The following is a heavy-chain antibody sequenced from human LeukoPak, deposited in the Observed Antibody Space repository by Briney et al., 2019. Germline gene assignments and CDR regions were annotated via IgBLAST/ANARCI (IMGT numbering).Heavy chain of an antibody. V-gene: IGHV3-23*01. J-gene: IGHJ3*02. D-gene: IGHD3-3*01. CDR2: ISGSGGST. CDR3: AKDEGDYDFWSGYLI. Sequence: GGSLRLSCAASGFTFSSYAMSWVRQAPGKGLEWFSAISGSGGSTYYADSVKGRFTISRDNSKNTLYLQMNSLRAEDTAVYYCAKDEGDYDFWSGYLIWGQGTMVTVSS. CDR1: GFTFSSYA.